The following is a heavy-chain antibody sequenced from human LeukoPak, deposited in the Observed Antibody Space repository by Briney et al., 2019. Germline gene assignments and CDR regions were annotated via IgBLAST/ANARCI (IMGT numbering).Heavy chain of an antibody. V-gene: IGHV5-51*01. Sequence: GEPLQISCQGSGYSFTSYWIGWVRQLPGKGLEWMGIIYPGDSDTRYSPSFQGQVTISADKSISTAYLQWSSLKASDTAMYYCARHGRNDYGDAWGQGTLVTVSS. D-gene: IGHD4-17*01. CDR3: ARHGRNDYGDA. CDR1: GYSFTSYW. CDR2: IYPGDSDT. J-gene: IGHJ4*02.